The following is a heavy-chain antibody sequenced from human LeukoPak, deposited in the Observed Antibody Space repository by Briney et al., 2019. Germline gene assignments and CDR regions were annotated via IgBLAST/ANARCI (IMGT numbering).Heavy chain of an antibody. CDR1: GFTFSSYG. Sequence: GRSLRLSCAASGFTFSSYGMHWVRQAPGKGLEWVAVISYDGSNKYYADSVKGRFTISRDNSKNTLYLQMNSLRAEDTAVYYCAKQTWGYSYGFWGQGTLVTVSP. CDR2: ISYDGSNK. J-gene: IGHJ4*02. CDR3: AKQTWGYSYGF. D-gene: IGHD5-18*01. V-gene: IGHV3-30*18.